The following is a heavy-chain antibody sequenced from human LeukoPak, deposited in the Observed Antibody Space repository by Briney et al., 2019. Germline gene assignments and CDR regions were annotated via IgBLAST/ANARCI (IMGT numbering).Heavy chain of an antibody. CDR2: MNPNSGNT. J-gene: IGHJ6*02. V-gene: IGHV1-8*01. Sequence: ASVTVSCKASGYTFTSYDINWVRQATGQGLEWMGWMNPNSGNTGYAQKFQGRVTMTRNTSISTAYMELSSLRSEDTAVYYCARGPNYYDSSGYYVPPYYYYGMDVWGQGTTVTVSS. D-gene: IGHD3-22*01. CDR1: GYTFTSYD. CDR3: ARGPNYYDSSGYYVPPYYYYGMDV.